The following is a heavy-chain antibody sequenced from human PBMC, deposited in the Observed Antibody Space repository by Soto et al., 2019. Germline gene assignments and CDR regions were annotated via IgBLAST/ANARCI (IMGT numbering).Heavy chain of an antibody. D-gene: IGHD4-17*01. V-gene: IGHV1-18*01. CDR3: ASPTFGDRDAFDI. CDR1: GGTFSSYA. J-gene: IGHJ3*02. Sequence: ASVKVSCKASGGTFSSYAISWVRQAPGQGLEWMGWISAYNGNTNYAQKLQGRVTMTTDTSTSTAYMELRSLRSDDTAVYYCASPTFGDRDAFDIWGQGTMVTVSS. CDR2: ISAYNGNT.